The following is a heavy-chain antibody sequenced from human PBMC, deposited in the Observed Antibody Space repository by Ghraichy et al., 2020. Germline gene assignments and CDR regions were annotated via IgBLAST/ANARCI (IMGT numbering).Heavy chain of an antibody. D-gene: IGHD2-2*01. Sequence: ASVKVSCKASGYTFTGYYMHWVRQAPGQGLEWMGWINPNSGGTNYAQKFQGRVTMTRDTSISTAYMELSRLRSDDTAVYYCARGGGWDIVVVGNFDYWGQGTLVTVSS. J-gene: IGHJ4*02. V-gene: IGHV1-2*02. CDR3: ARGGGWDIVVVGNFDY. CDR2: INPNSGGT. CDR1: GYTFTGYY.